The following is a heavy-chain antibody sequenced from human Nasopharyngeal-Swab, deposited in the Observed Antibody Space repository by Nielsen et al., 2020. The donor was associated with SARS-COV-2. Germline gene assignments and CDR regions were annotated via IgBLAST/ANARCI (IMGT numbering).Heavy chain of an antibody. CDR3: ARGVVVVPAAITYYYYYYMDV. Sequence: SVKVSCKASGGTFSSYAISWLRQAPGQGLEWMGGIIPIFGTANYAQKFQGRVTITADESTSTAYMELSSLRSEDTAVYYCARGVVVVPAAITYYYYYYMDVWGKGTTVTVSS. V-gene: IGHV1-69*13. CDR2: IIPIFGTA. CDR1: GGTFSSYA. D-gene: IGHD2-2*01. J-gene: IGHJ6*03.